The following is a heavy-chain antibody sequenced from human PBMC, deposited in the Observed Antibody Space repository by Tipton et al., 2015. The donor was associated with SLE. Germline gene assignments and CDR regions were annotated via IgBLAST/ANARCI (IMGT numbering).Heavy chain of an antibody. J-gene: IGHJ3*02. CDR3: ARGPSCSSTSFYTAAAFDI. Sequence: TLSLTCTVSGDSISSYYWSWIRQTPGKGLEWIGYIYYSGSTNYNPSLKSRVTISVDTSKNQFSLKLNSVTAADTAVYYCARGPSCSSTSFYTAAAFDIWVQVTMVTVSS. D-gene: IGHD2-2*02. CDR1: GDSISSYY. CDR2: IYYSGST. V-gene: IGHV4-59*01.